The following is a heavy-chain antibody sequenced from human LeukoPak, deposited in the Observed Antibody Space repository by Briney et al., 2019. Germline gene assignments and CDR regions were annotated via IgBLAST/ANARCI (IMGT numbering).Heavy chain of an antibody. CDR3: ASWNGVIVAQYYYYYGMDV. J-gene: IGHJ6*02. CDR2: IIPIFGTA. Sequence: SVNVSCKASGGTFSSYAISWVRQTPGQGLEWMGGIIPIFGTANYAQKFQGRVTITADESTSTAYMELSSLRSEDTAVYYCASWNGVIVAQYYYYYGMDVWGQGTTVTVSS. D-gene: IGHD3-22*01. CDR1: GGTFSSYA. V-gene: IGHV1-69*13.